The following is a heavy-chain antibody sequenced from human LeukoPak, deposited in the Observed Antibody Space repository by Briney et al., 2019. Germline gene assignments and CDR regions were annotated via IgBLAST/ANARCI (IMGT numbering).Heavy chain of an antibody. CDR1: GVSISSSDSY. CDR3: ARASIVASGIFDY. Sequence: SETLSLTCVISGVSISSSDSYWGWIRQSPEKGLEWIGSMYYGGRTYYNPSLKGRVTISADTSKNQFSLKLSSVTAADTAVYYCARASIVASGIFDYWGQGTLVTVSS. CDR2: MYYGGRT. D-gene: IGHD3-22*01. J-gene: IGHJ4*02. V-gene: IGHV4-39*07.